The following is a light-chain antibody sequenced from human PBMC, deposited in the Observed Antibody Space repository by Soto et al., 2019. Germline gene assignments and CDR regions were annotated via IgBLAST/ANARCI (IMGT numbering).Light chain of an antibody. V-gene: IGKV1-9*01. Sequence: IQLTQSPSSLSASVGDRVTITCRASQGISSYLAWYQQKPGKAPKLLIYAASTLQSGVPSRFSGSGSGTDFTLTISSLQPEDFATYYCLQHNSYPITFGQGTRLEI. J-gene: IGKJ5*01. CDR1: QGISSY. CDR3: LQHNSYPIT. CDR2: AAS.